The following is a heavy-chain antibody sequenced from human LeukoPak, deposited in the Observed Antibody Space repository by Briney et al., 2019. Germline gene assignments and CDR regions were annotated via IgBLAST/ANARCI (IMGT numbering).Heavy chain of an antibody. CDR3: ARYEANYDSLTGYTADAFDI. J-gene: IGHJ3*02. V-gene: IGHV4-39*01. CDR2: IYYSGST. CDR1: GGSISSSSYY. D-gene: IGHD3-9*01. Sequence: PSETLSLTCTVSGGSISSSSYYWGWIRQPPGKGLEWIGSIYYSGSTYYNPSLKSRVTISVDTSKNQFSLKLSSVTAADTAVYYCARYEANYDSLTGYTADAFDIWGQGTMVTVSS.